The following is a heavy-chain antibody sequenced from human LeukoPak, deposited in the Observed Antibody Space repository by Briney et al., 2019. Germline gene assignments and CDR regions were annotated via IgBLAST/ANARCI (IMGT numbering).Heavy chain of an antibody. Sequence: LETLSLTCTVSGGSISSYYWSWIRQPPGKGLEWIGYIYTSGSTNYNPSLKSRVTISVDTSKNQFSLKLSSVTAADTAVYCCARLGAYDAFDIWGQGTMVTVSS. CDR3: ARLGAYDAFDI. V-gene: IGHV4-4*09. J-gene: IGHJ3*02. D-gene: IGHD3-16*01. CDR1: GGSISSYY. CDR2: IYTSGST.